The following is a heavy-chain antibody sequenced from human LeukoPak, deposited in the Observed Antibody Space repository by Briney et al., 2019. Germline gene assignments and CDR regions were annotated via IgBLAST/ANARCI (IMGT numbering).Heavy chain of an antibody. D-gene: IGHD2-2*01. J-gene: IGHJ4*02. Sequence: SETLSRTCAVYGGSFSGYYWSWIRQPPGKGLEWIGEINHSGSTNHNPSLKSRVTISVDTSKNQFSLKLSSVTAADTAVYYCARAEDIVVVPAAKKGAYDYWGQGTLVTVSS. CDR3: ARAEDIVVVPAAKKGAYDY. CDR1: GGSFSGYY. CDR2: INHSGST. V-gene: IGHV4-34*01.